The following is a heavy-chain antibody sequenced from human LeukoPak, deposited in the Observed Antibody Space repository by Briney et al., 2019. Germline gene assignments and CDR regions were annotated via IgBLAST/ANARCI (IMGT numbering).Heavy chain of an antibody. V-gene: IGHV3-48*04. CDR2: ISSSSSTI. CDR3: AREGGPTPFDY. CDR1: GFTFSSYS. J-gene: IGHJ4*02. D-gene: IGHD2-15*01. Sequence: GGSLRLSCAASGFTFSSYSMNWVRQAPGKGLEWVSYISSSSSTIYYADSVKGRFTVSRDNAKNSLYLQMNSLRAEDTAVYYCAREGGPTPFDYWGQGTLVTVSS.